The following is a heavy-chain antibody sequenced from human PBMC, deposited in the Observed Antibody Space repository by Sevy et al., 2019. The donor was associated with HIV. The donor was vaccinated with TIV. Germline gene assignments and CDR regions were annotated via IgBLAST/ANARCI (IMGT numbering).Heavy chain of an antibody. Sequence: GGSLRLSCAASGFTFSSYGMHWVRQAPGKGLEWVAFIRYDGSNKYYADSVKGRFTISRDNSKNMLYLKRNSLRAEDTAVYYCAKGPSPMITFGGVADYWGQGTLVTVSS. CDR1: GFTFSSYG. J-gene: IGHJ4*02. D-gene: IGHD3-16*01. CDR2: IRYDGSNK. V-gene: IGHV3-30*02. CDR3: AKGPSPMITFGGVADY.